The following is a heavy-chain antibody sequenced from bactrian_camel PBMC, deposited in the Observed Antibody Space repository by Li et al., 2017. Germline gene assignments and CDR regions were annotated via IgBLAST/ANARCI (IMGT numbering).Heavy chain of an antibody. CDR3: SNRAKDDIATQNDFGF. CDR2: IVLGSDNT. D-gene: IGHD4*01. Sequence: QVQLVESGGGSVQAGESLTLSCAVSAWTFELNAIAWFRQAPEKGREAVVGTLIVLGSDNTYYADSVKGRFTASRDTAKNTLYLQMNSLKPEDTAMYYCSNRAKDDIATQNDFGFWGQGTQVTVS. J-gene: IGHJ6*01. CDR1: AWTFELNA. V-gene: IGHV3S54*01.